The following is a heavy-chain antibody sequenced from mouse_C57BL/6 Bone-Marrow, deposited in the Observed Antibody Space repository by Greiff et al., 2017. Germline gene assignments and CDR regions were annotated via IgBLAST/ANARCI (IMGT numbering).Heavy chain of an antibody. V-gene: IGHV1-19*01. D-gene: IGHD1-1*01. Sequence: EVQLQQSGPVLVKPGASVKMSCKASGYTFTDYYMNWVKQSHGKSLEWIGVINPYNGGTSYNQKFKGKATLTVDKSSSTAYMALNSLTSEDSAVYYCARAPITTVVRYFDVWGTGTTVTVSS. J-gene: IGHJ1*03. CDR1: GYTFTDYY. CDR3: ARAPITTVVRYFDV. CDR2: INPYNGGT.